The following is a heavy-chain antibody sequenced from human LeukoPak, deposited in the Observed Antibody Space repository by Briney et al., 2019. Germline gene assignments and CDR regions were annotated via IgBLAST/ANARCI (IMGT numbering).Heavy chain of an antibody. Sequence: AAVKVSCKASGYTFTRCDINWVRQATGQGLEWMGWMNPNRCNTGYAQKFQGRVTMTRNTYICTAYMDLSSLRSADTAVYYCARGSQGYSYGFWGFDPWGQGTLVTVSS. D-gene: IGHD5-18*01. CDR1: GYTFTRCD. V-gene: IGHV1-8*01. CDR2: MNPNRCNT. CDR3: ARGSQGYSYGFWGFDP. J-gene: IGHJ5*02.